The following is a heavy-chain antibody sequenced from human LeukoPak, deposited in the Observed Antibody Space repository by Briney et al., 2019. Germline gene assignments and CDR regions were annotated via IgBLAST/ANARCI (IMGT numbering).Heavy chain of an antibody. CDR2: ISSYGTYI. Sequence: GGSLRLSCAASGFAFKSYSMNWVRQAPGKGLEWVSTISSYGTYIYYANSVKGRFTISRDNAENSLYLQMDSLRADDTAVYYWARDLSLGDPGGFDFWGRGTLVTVSS. D-gene: IGHD3-16*01. V-gene: IGHV3-21*01. CDR1: GFAFKSYS. CDR3: ARDLSLGDPGGFDF. J-gene: IGHJ4*02.